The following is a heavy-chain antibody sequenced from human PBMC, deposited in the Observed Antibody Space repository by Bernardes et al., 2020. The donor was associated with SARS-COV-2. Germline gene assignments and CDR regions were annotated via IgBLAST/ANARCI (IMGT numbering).Heavy chain of an antibody. V-gene: IGHV4-59*01. Sequence: TLSLTCFVSGGSMITEYWSWIRQPPGKGLEWIGYIFYSGSTNYNPSLESRVTISVDTSKSQFSLRLRSVTPADTAVYYCARLYCSGRNCYPLYFDYWGQGANMGINYWGQGTLVTVSS. CDR2: IFYSGST. D-gene: IGHD2-15*01. CDR3: ARLYCSGRNCYPLYFDYWGQGANMGINY. CDR1: GGSMITEY. J-gene: IGHJ4*02.